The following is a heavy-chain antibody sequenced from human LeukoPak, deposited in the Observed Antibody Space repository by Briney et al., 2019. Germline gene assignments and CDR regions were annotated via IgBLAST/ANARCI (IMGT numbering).Heavy chain of an antibody. D-gene: IGHD6-13*01. V-gene: IGHV3-38-3*01. CDR1: GFTVSSNE. CDR3: KTIAAAGTS. J-gene: IGHJ4*02. CDR2: ISGGST. Sequence: GGSLRLSCAASGFTVSSNEMSWVRQAPGKGLEWVSSISGGSTYYADSRKGRFTISRDNSKDTLHLQMNSLRAEDTAVYYCKTIAAAGTSRGQGTLVTVSS.